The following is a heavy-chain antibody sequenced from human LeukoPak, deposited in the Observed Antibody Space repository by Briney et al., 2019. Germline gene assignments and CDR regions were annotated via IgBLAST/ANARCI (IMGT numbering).Heavy chain of an antibody. D-gene: IGHD6-6*01. CDR3: ATSIAARPDYYYYYMDV. CDR1: GYTFTGYY. V-gene: IGHV1-8*03. CDR2: MNPNSGNT. Sequence: ASVKVSCKASGYTFTGYYIHWGRQAPGQGLEWVGWMNPNSGNTGYAQKFQGRVTITRNTSISTAYMELSSLRSEDTAVYYCATSIAARPDYYYYYMDVWGKGTTVTVSS. J-gene: IGHJ6*03.